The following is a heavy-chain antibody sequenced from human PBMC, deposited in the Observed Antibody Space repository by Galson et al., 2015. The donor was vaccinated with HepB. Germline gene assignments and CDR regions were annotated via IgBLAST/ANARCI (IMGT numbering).Heavy chain of an antibody. Sequence: SETLSLTCTVSGGSISSSSYYWGWIRQPPGKGLEWIGSIYYSGSTYYNPSLKSRVTISVDTSKNQFSLKLSSVTAADTAVYYCAGPYCGGDCYPPGYFQHWGQGTLVTVSS. D-gene: IGHD2-21*02. CDR1: GGSISSSSYY. J-gene: IGHJ1*01. CDR3: AGPYCGGDCYPPGYFQH. CDR2: IYYSGST. V-gene: IGHV4-39*01.